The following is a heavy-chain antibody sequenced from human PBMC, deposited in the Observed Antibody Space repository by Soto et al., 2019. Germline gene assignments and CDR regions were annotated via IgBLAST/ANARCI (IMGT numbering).Heavy chain of an antibody. Sequence: SETLSLTCTVSGGSISSYYWSWIRQPPGKGLEWIGYIYYSGSTNYNPSLKSRVTISVDTSKNQFSLKLSSVTAADTAVYYCARHRRDCSGGSCYSENSGYNYYLDYWGQGTLVTVSS. D-gene: IGHD2-15*01. CDR3: ARHRRDCSGGSCYSENSGYNYYLDY. V-gene: IGHV4-59*08. CDR1: GGSISSYY. J-gene: IGHJ4*02. CDR2: IYYSGST.